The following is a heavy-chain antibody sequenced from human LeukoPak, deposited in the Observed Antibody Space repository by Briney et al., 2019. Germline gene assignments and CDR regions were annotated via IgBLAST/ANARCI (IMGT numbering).Heavy chain of an antibody. Sequence: GGSLRLSCAASGFTFSSNYMSWVRQAPGKGLEWVSVIYSGGSTYYADSVKGRFTISRDNSKNTLYLQTNSLRAEDTAVYYCVRGDYGDYTLFDYWGQGTLVTVSS. CDR3: VRGDYGDYTLFDY. CDR2: IYSGGST. D-gene: IGHD4-17*01. CDR1: GFTFSSNY. V-gene: IGHV3-53*01. J-gene: IGHJ4*02.